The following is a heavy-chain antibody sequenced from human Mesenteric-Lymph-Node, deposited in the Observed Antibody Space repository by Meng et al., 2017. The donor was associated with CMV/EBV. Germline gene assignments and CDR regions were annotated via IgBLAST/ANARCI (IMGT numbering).Heavy chain of an antibody. D-gene: IGHD2-2*01. Sequence: YTFTSYGISWVRQAPGQGLEWMGWISAYNGNTNYAQKLQSRVTMTTDTSTSTAYMELRSLRSDDTAVYYCARDWVVPAATNMATFDPWGQGTLVTVSS. V-gene: IGHV1-18*04. CDR1: YTFTSYG. CDR2: ISAYNGNT. J-gene: IGHJ5*02. CDR3: ARDWVVPAATNMATFDP.